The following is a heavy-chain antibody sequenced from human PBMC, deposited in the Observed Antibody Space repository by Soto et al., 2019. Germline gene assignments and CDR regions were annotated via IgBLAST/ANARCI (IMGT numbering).Heavy chain of an antibody. CDR1: GFMFTSSA. V-gene: IGHV1-58*01. CDR3: AAIYRSGASYEKRHNYDSGVDA. D-gene: IGHD2-15*01. J-gene: IGHJ6*02. Sequence: MQLVQSGPEVKKPGTSVKVSCKASGFMFTSSAVEWVRQARGQRLEWIGGIVVGSGNTNHVQKFKERVTITRDVSKSTAYMELSRQRSHDTAVYCCAAIYRSGASYEKRHNYDSGVDAWGQGTTVRVSS. CDR2: IVVGSGNT.